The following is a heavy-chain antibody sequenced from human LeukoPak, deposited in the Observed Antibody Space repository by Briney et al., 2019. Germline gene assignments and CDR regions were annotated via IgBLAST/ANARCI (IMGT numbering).Heavy chain of an antibody. J-gene: IGHJ4*02. CDR2: IIPILGIA. V-gene: IGHV1-69*04. CDR3: ARDGDWYSSGWYYFDY. CDR1: GGTFSSYA. Sequence: SVKVSCKASGGTFSSYAISWVRQAPGQGLEWMGRIIPILGIANYAQKFQGRVTVTADKSTSTAYMELSSLRSEDTAVYYCARDGDWYSSGWYYFDYWGQGTLVTVSS. D-gene: IGHD6-19*01.